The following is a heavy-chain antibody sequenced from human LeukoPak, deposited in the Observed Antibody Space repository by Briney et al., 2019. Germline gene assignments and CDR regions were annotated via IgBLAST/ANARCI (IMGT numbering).Heavy chain of an antibody. Sequence: PGGSLRLFCAASGFHFSSYAMSWVRRAPGKGLEWVSATSGSGDGTFYADSVKGGFTISRDNSKNTLYLQMNSLRAEDTAIYYCAKLRDFFDSSGQFDYWGQGTLVTVSS. CDR3: AKLRDFFDSSGQFDY. J-gene: IGHJ4*02. CDR2: TSGSGDGT. CDR1: GFHFSSYA. V-gene: IGHV3-23*01. D-gene: IGHD3-22*01.